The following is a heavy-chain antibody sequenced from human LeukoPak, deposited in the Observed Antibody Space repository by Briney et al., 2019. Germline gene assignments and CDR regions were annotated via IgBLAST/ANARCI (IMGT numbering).Heavy chain of an antibody. CDR1: GASINNNY. J-gene: IGHJ2*01. V-gene: IGHV4-59*01. D-gene: IGHD3-10*01. Sequence: PSETLSVTSAVSGASINNNYWTWVRQRPRKGLEWLGYIYSNGDTNYNPSLQCRVTMSIETYKIQLSLQLPSVTAADTAVYYCERGKFDGSLYGTYWYLHMWGRGTLVTVSS. CDR3: ERGKFDGSLYGTYWYLHM. CDR2: IYSNGDT.